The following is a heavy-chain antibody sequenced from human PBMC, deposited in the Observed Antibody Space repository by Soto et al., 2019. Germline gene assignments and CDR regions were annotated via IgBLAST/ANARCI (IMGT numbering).Heavy chain of an antibody. CDR1: GESISSGGYY. V-gene: IGHV4-31*03. D-gene: IGHD6-6*01. CDR3: ARASSSSSAADY. J-gene: IGHJ4*02. CDR2: IYDSESA. Sequence: QVQLQESGPGLVKPSQTLSLTCSVSGESISSGGYYWSWIRHHPGKGLEWIAYIYDSESAYYNPSLQSRVTISMAPATTHSAMRLSSVTAADTAVYYCARASSSSSAADYWGQGTLATVSS.